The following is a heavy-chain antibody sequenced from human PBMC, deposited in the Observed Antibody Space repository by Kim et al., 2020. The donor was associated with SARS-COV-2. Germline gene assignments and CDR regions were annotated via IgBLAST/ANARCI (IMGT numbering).Heavy chain of an antibody. D-gene: IGHD3-3*01. V-gene: IGHV3-21*01. CDR1: GFTFSSYS. J-gene: IGHJ6*02. CDR2: ISSSSSYI. Sequence: GGSLRLSCAASGFTFSSYSMNWVRQAPGKGLEWVSSISSSSSYIYYADSVKGRFTISRDNAKNSLYLQMNSLRAEDTAVYYCARSRYYDFWRGPGVDVWGQGTTVTVSS. CDR3: ARSRYYDFWRGPGVDV.